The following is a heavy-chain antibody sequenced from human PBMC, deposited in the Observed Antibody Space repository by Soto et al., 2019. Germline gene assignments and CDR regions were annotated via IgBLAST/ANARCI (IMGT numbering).Heavy chain of an antibody. V-gene: IGHV4-59*01. CDR3: ARDVGGTVTLEAAFDF. CDR1: GNSISDYY. D-gene: IGHD4-17*01. J-gene: IGHJ3*01. CDR2: IFHNGNN. Sequence: QVQLLASGPGLVKPSETLSLTCTVSGNSISDYYWSWIRQPPGKGLEWIGYIFHNGNNNYNPSLKRRVTMSVDTSKNQFSLRLSSVTAADTALYYCARDVGGTVTLEAAFDFGGQGTMVTVS.